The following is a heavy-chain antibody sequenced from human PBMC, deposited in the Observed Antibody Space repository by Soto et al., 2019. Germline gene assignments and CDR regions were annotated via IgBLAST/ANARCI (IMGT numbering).Heavy chain of an antibody. CDR2: ISAYNGNT. Sequence: ASVKVSCKASGYTFTSYGISWVRQAPGQGLEWMGWISAYNGNTNYAQKLQGRVTMTTDTSTSTAYMELRSLRSDDTAVYYCGKYYYYYGMDVWGQGTTVTV. CDR3: GKYYYYYGMDV. CDR1: GYTFTSYG. J-gene: IGHJ6*02. V-gene: IGHV1-18*01.